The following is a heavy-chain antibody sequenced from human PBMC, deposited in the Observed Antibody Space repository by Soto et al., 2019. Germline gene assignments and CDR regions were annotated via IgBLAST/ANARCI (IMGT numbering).Heavy chain of an antibody. Sequence: SETLSLTCTVSGGSISSYYWSWIRQPPGKGLEWIGYIYYSGSTNYNPSLKSRVTISVDTSKNQFSLKLSSVTAADTAVYYCARVPNRAGSIDYWGQGTLVTVSS. J-gene: IGHJ4*02. D-gene: IGHD2-15*01. CDR1: GGSISSYY. CDR2: IYYSGST. CDR3: ARVPNRAGSIDY. V-gene: IGHV4-59*01.